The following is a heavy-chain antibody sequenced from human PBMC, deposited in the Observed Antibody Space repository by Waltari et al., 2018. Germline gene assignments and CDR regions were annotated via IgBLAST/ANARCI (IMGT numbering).Heavy chain of an antibody. J-gene: IGHJ4*02. D-gene: IGHD2-15*01. CDR3: AIGGGGSRLPR. Sequence: VQLVQSGAEVKNPGASLRVSCKVSGHTLSELSIHWVRQPPGKGLEWMGGFDADDGPSFDAQKFQGRLTRTEDTSTDTAYMELTSLTSEDTAVYYCAIGGGGSRLPRWGQGTLITVSS. V-gene: IGHV1-24*01. CDR2: FDADDGPS. CDR1: GHTLSELS.